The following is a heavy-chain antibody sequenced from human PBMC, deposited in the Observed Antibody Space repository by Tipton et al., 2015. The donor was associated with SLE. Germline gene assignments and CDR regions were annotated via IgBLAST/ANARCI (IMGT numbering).Heavy chain of an antibody. CDR1: GYTFTGYY. Sequence: QSGPEVKKPGASVKVSCKASGYTFTGYYMHWVRQAPGQGLEWMGWINPNSGGTNYAQKFQGRVTMTRDASISTAYMELSRLRSDDTAVYYCARGLYGSGSLDDAFDIWGQGTMVAVSS. D-gene: IGHD3-10*01. V-gene: IGHV1-2*02. J-gene: IGHJ3*02. CDR2: INPNSGGT. CDR3: ARGLYGSGSLDDAFDI.